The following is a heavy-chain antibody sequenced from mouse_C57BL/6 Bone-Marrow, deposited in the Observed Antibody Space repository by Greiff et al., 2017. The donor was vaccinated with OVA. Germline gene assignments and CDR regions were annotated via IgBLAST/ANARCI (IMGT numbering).Heavy chain of an antibody. Sequence: EVQLQQSGPELVKPGASVKISCKASGYSFTGYYMNWVKQSPEKSLEWIGEINPSTGGTTYNQKFKAKATLTVDKSSSTAYMQLKSLTSEDSAVYYCARGRGGYWGQGTTLTVSS. CDR3: ARGRGGY. J-gene: IGHJ2*01. V-gene: IGHV1-42*01. CDR1: GYSFTGYY. CDR2: INPSTGGT.